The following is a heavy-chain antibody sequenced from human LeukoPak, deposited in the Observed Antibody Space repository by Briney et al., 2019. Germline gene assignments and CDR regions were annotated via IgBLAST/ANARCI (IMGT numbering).Heavy chain of an antibody. Sequence: SVKVSCKASGGTFSSYAISWVRQAPGQGPEWMGGIIPIFGTANYAQKFQGRVTITTDESTSTAYMELSSLRSEDTAVYYCARDGGGSGGNWFDPWGQGTLVTVSS. CDR1: GGTFSSYA. D-gene: IGHD2-15*01. CDR2: IIPIFGTA. V-gene: IGHV1-69*05. CDR3: ARDGGGSGGNWFDP. J-gene: IGHJ5*02.